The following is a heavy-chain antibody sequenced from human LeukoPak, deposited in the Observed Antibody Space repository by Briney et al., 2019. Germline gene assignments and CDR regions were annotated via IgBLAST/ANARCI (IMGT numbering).Heavy chain of an antibody. V-gene: IGHV4-4*02. CDR1: GGSISSSNW. Sequence: PSETLSLTCAVSGGSISSSNWWSWVRQPPGKGLEWIGYIYYSGSTYYNPSLKSRVTISVDTSKNQFSLKLSSVTAADTAVYYCARAGGCSGGSCYAFDYWGQGTLVTVSS. D-gene: IGHD2-15*01. CDR2: IYYSGST. J-gene: IGHJ4*02. CDR3: ARAGGCSGGSCYAFDY.